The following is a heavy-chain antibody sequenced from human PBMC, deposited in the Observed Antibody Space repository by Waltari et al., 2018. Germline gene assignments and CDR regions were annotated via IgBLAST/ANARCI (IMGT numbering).Heavy chain of an antibody. V-gene: IGHV3-48*03. CDR3: AREGLEQQVDRDGFYI. J-gene: IGHJ3*02. Sequence: EVQLVESGGGLVQPGGSLRLYCRASGFTFSSYEMNWVRQAPGKGLEWISYISGSGSTIYYADSVKGRFTISRDNAENLLYLQMSSLRVEDTAVYYCAREGLEQQVDRDGFYIWGQGTMVTVSS. CDR2: ISGSGSTI. D-gene: IGHD6-13*01. CDR1: GFTFSSYE.